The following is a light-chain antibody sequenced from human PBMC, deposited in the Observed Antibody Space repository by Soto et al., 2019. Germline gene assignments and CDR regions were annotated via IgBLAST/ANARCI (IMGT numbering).Light chain of an antibody. CDR3: QPRSHWPPPT. J-gene: IGKJ2*01. CDR1: ESVGTY. Sequence: EILLTQSTDTLYLSPGETARMSCRASESVGTYLAWYQQKAGQPPRLLIYDVSNRVIGIPSRFSGSGSGTDFTITIRRLEAEDFALYFCQPRSHWPPPTFGQGTKLEFK. V-gene: IGKV3-11*01. CDR2: DVS.